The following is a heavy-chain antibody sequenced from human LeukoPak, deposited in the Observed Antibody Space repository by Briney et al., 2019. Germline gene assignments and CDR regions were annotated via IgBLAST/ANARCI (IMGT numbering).Heavy chain of an antibody. V-gene: IGHV4-38-2*02. CDR2: IYHSGST. D-gene: IGHD2/OR15-2a*01. CDR3: ARGAILRWFDP. Sequence: KPSETLSLTCTVSGYSISSGYYCVWIRQPPGKGLEWIGSIYHSGSTYYNPSLKSRVTISVDTSKNQFSLKLSSVTAADTAVYYCARGAILRWFDPWGQGTLVTVSS. J-gene: IGHJ5*02. CDR1: GYSISSGYY.